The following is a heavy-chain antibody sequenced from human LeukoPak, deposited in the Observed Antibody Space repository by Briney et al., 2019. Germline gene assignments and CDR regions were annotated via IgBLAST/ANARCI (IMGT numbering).Heavy chain of an antibody. CDR3: ARDRDDYLSVNWFDP. CDR2: IIPIFGTA. Sequence: SVKVSCKASGGTFSSYAVSWVRQAPGQGLEWMGRIIPIFGTANYAQKFQGRVTITTDESTSTACMELSSLRSEDTAVYYCARDRDDYLSVNWFDPWGQGTLVTVSS. J-gene: IGHJ5*02. V-gene: IGHV1-69*05. CDR1: GGTFSSYA. D-gene: IGHD4-11*01.